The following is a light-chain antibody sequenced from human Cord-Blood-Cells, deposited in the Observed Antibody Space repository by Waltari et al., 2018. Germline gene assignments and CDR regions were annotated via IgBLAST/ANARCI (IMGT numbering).Light chain of an antibody. CDR3: CSYAGSSTWV. CDR1: SSDVGSYTL. V-gene: IGLV2-23*01. J-gene: IGLJ3*02. Sequence: QSALTQPASVSGSPGQSITISCTGTSSDVGSYTLVSWYQQHPGKAPKLMMYAGSKRPSGVSNRFSGSKSGNTASLTISGLQAEDEADYYCCSYAGSSTWVFGGGTKLTVL. CDR2: AGS.